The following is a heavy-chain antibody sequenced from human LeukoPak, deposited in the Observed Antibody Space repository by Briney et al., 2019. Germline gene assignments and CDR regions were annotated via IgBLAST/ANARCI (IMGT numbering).Heavy chain of an antibody. CDR1: GYTFTSYD. J-gene: IGHJ3*02. V-gene: IGHV1-8*01. CDR2: MNPNSGNT. CDR3: AGRDGYNLYGDAFDI. Sequence: ASVKVSCKASGYTFTSYDINWVRQATGQGLGWMGWMNPNSGNTGYAQKFQGRVTMTRNTSISTAYMELSSLRPGDTAVYYCAGRDGYNLYGDAFDIWGQGTMVTVSS. D-gene: IGHD5-24*01.